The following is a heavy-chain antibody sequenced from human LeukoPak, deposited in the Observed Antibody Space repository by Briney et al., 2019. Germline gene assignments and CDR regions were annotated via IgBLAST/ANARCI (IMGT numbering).Heavy chain of an antibody. V-gene: IGHV1-46*01. CDR3: AREEMATMNY. D-gene: IGHD5-24*01. J-gene: IGHJ4*02. Sequence: ASVKVSCKASGYTFTSYYMHWVRQAPGRGLEWMGIINPSGGNTSYAQKFQGRVTMTRDTSTSTAYMELSRLRAEDTAVYYCAREEMATMNYWGQGTLVTVSS. CDR1: GYTFTSYY. CDR2: INPSGGNT.